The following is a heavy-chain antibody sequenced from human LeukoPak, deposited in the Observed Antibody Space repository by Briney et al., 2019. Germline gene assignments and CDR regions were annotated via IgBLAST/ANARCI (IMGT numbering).Heavy chain of an antibody. V-gene: IGHV4-34*01. CDR1: GGSLSGYY. D-gene: IGHD4-17*01. J-gene: IGHJ2*01. CDR2: INHSGST. Sequence: SETLSLTCAVYGGSLSGYYWSWIRQPPGKGLEWIGEINHSGSTNYNPSLKSRVTISIDTSKNQFSLKLNSVTAADTSVYYCARLDYGLEGYFDLWGRGTLVTVSS. CDR3: ARLDYGLEGYFDL.